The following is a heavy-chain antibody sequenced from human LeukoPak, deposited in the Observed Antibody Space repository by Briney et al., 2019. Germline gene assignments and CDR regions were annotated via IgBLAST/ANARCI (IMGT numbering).Heavy chain of an antibody. CDR1: GFTFSSYG. CDR3: ARERGIAAAAAFDY. V-gene: IGHV3-33*01. D-gene: IGHD6-13*01. J-gene: IGHJ4*02. CDR2: IWYDGSNK. Sequence: GRSLRLSCAASGFTFSSYGMHWVRQAPGKRLEWVAVIWYDGSNKYYADSVKGRFTISRDNSKNTLYLQMNSLRAEDTAVYYCARERGIAAAAAFDYWGQGTLVTVSS.